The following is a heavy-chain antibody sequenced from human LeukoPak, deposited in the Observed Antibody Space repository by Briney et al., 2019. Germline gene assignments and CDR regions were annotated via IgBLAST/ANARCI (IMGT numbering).Heavy chain of an antibody. V-gene: IGHV4-59*01. CDR2: IYYSGST. CDR3: ARGGSSGWYRRRDYFDY. CDR1: GGSISSYY. J-gene: IGHJ4*02. Sequence: PSEALSLTCTVSGGSISSYYWSWIRQPPGKGLEWIGYIYYSGSTNYNPSLKSRVTISVDTSKNQFSLKLSSVTAADTAVYYCARGGSSGWYRRRDYFDYWGQGTLVTVSS. D-gene: IGHD6-19*01.